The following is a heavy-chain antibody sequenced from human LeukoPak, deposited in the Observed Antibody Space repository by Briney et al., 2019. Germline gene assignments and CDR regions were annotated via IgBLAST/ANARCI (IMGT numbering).Heavy chain of an antibody. CDR3: AKRDVARLDS. CDR1: GFTFSSYA. J-gene: IGHJ4*02. CDR2: ISAGGGGT. Sequence: GGSLRLSCAASGFTFSSYAMSWVRQAPGKGLEWVSAISAGGGGTYYADSVKGRFTISRDNSKSTLYLQMNSLRAEDTAVYYCAKRDVARLDSWGQGTLVIVSS. V-gene: IGHV3-23*01.